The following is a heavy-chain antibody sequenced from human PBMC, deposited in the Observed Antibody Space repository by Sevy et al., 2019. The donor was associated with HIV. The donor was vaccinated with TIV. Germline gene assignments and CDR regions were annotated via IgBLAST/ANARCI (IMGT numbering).Heavy chain of an antibody. D-gene: IGHD3-3*01. CDR1: GGSISSYY. V-gene: IGHV4-4*07. CDR2: IYTSGST. CDR3: ARGPPEREITISGVVIMEGYYFDY. J-gene: IGHJ4*02. Sequence: SETLSLTCTVSGGSISSYYWSWIRQPAGKGLEWIGRIYTSGSTNYNPSLKSRVTMSVDTSKNQFSLKLSSVTAADTAVYYCARGPPEREITISGVVIMEGYYFDYWGQGTLVTVSS.